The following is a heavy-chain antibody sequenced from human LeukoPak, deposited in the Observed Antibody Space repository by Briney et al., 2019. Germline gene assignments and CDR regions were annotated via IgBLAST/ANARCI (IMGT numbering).Heavy chain of an antibody. CDR2: IKEDGSEI. Sequence: EGSLRLSCEASAFTFSSYWMSWVRQAPGKGLEWVANIKEDGSEINYVDSVKGRFTISRDNAKNSLFLQINSLRVEDTAVYYCARDRGYPSFDYWGQGTLVTVSS. V-gene: IGHV3-7*01. D-gene: IGHD3-10*01. CDR3: ARDRGYPSFDY. CDR1: AFTFSSYW. J-gene: IGHJ4*02.